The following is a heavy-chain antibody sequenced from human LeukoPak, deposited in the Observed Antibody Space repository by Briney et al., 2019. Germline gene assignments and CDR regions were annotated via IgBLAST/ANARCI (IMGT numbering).Heavy chain of an antibody. V-gene: IGHV3-53*01. D-gene: IGHD6-13*01. Sequence: PGGSLRLSCAASGFTVSSNYMSWVRQAPGKGLERVSVIYSGGSTYYADSVKGRFTISRDNSKNTLYLQMNSLRAEDTAVYYCARDRIAAAPDYYYYYGMDVWGQGTTVTVSS. CDR1: GFTVSSNY. CDR2: IYSGGST. J-gene: IGHJ6*02. CDR3: ARDRIAAAPDYYYYYGMDV.